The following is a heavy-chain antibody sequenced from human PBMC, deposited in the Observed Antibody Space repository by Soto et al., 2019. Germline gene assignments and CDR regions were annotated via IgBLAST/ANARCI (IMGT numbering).Heavy chain of an antibody. Sequence: QVQLVESGGTVVQPGRSLRLLCDASGFTFSNHGMHWVRQAPGKGLEWVAVISHDASKTYSAESVKGRFTISRDNSKNTLYVQMNSLRPEDTAVYYCAKDRGAYSYGTGPDYWGQGTLVTVSS. V-gene: IGHV3-30*18. CDR1: GFTFSNHG. CDR2: ISHDASKT. D-gene: IGHD5-18*01. J-gene: IGHJ4*02. CDR3: AKDRGAYSYGTGPDY.